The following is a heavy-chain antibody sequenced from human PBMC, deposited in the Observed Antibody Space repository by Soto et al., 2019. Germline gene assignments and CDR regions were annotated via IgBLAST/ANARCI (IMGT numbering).Heavy chain of an antibody. Sequence: QPGGSLRLSCAASGFTFDDFAMCWVRQVPGKGLEWISLVNWDGDTTFYADSVKGRFIISRDNSKNSVYLQMNSLRSEDSAMYYCAKGATVTTHYQYYGMDVWGQGTTVTV. J-gene: IGHJ6*02. D-gene: IGHD4-17*01. CDR2: VNWDGDTT. CDR1: GFTFDDFA. CDR3: AKGATVTTHYQYYGMDV. V-gene: IGHV3-43D*04.